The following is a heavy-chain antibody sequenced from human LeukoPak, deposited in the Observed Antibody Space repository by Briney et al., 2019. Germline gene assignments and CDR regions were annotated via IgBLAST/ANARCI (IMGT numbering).Heavy chain of an antibody. J-gene: IGHJ4*02. CDR2: IRYDGSNK. Sequence: PGGSLRLSCAASGFTFSSYNMHWVRQAPGKGLEWVAFIRYDGSNKYYADSVKGRFTISRDNSKNTLYLQMNSLRAEDTAVYYCAKSLLLWFGEAQLDYWGQGTLVTVSS. D-gene: IGHD3-10*01. CDR1: GFTFSSYN. CDR3: AKSLLLWFGEAQLDY. V-gene: IGHV3-30*02.